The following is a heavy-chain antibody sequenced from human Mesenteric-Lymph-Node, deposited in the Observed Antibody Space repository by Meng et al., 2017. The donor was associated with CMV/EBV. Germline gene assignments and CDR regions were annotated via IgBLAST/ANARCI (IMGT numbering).Heavy chain of an antibody. CDR3: TRRSKDDSSGYYGR. V-gene: IGHV3-73*01. CDR2: IRSKANSYAT. CDR1: GFTFSGSA. Sequence: GGSLRLSCAASGFTFSGSAMHWVRQAPGKGLEWVGRIRSKANSYATASTASAKGRFTISRDDSKNTAYLQMNSLKIEDTAVYYCTRRSKDDSSGYYGRWGQGTLVTVSS. J-gene: IGHJ4*02. D-gene: IGHD3-22*01.